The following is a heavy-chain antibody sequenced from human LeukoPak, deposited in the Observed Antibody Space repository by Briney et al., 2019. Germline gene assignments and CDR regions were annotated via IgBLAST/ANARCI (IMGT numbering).Heavy chain of an antibody. Sequence: GGSLRLSCAASGFTFSSYAMSWVRQAPGKGLEWVSAISGSGGSTYYADSVKGRFTISRDNSKNTLYLQMNSLRAEDTAVYYCASEKVYCSGGSCWDTGLSDYWGRGTLVTVSS. CDR1: GFTFSSYA. CDR3: ASEKVYCSGGSCWDTGLSDY. J-gene: IGHJ4*02. D-gene: IGHD2-15*01. CDR2: ISGSGGST. V-gene: IGHV3-23*01.